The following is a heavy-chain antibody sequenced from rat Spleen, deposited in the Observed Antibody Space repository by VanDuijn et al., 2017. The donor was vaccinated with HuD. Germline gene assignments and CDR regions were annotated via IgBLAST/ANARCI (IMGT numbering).Heavy chain of an antibody. J-gene: IGHJ4*01. Sequence: QVQLKESGPGLVQPSQTLSLTCTVSGFSLTSNSVHWVRQPPGKGLEWMGRMRFNGDTSYNSVLKSRLSISRDTSKNQVFLKVNSLQTDDTGTYYCTTATEGPYVLDAWGQGASVTVSS. CDR1: GFSLTSNS. D-gene: IGHD1-11*01. V-gene: IGHV2-63*01. CDR2: MRFNGDT. CDR3: TTATEGPYVLDA.